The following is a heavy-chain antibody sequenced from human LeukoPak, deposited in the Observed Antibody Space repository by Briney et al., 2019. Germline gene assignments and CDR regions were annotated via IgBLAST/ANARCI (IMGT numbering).Heavy chain of an antibody. CDR3: ARVREILEWLTFDY. Sequence: GGSLRLSCAASGFTFSSYSMNWVRQAPGKGLEWVSSISSSSSYIYYADSVKGRFTISRDNAKNSLYLQMNSLRAEDTAVYYCARVREILEWLTFDYWGQGTLVTVSS. V-gene: IGHV3-21*01. CDR2: ISSSSSYI. D-gene: IGHD3-3*01. CDR1: GFTFSSYS. J-gene: IGHJ4*02.